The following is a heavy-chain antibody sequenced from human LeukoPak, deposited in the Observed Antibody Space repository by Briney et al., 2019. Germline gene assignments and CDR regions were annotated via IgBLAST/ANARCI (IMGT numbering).Heavy chain of an antibody. CDR3: ARDPGVTAHFDY. CDR2: IRPYNGDT. V-gene: IGHV1-18*01. J-gene: IGHJ4*02. CDR1: GYNFINYG. D-gene: IGHD2-21*02. Sequence: ASVKVSCKTSGYNFINYGLSWVRQAPGQGFEWMGWIRPYNGDTNYAQRFQGRLTMTTDTSTTTAYMELRSLKFDDTAVYYCARDPGVTAHFDYWGQGTPVAVSS.